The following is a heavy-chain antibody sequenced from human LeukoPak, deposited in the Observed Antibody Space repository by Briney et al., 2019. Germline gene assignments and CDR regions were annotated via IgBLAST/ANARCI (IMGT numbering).Heavy chain of an antibody. Sequence: SQTLSLTCAISGDSFSSNSAAWRWIRQSPSRGLEWLGRTYYRSKWYTDYAVSVKSRITINPDTSKNQFSLQLNSVTPEDTAVYYCARGYSSSWAFDYWGRGTLVTVSS. CDR3: ARGYSSSWAFDY. V-gene: IGHV6-1*01. CDR2: TYYRSKWYT. J-gene: IGHJ4*02. D-gene: IGHD6-13*01. CDR1: GDSFSSNSAA.